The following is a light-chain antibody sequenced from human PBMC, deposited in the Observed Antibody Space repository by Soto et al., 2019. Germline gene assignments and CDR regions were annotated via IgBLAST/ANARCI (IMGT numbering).Light chain of an antibody. V-gene: IGKV3-20*01. CDR2: DAS. J-gene: IGKJ2*01. CDR1: QSVSSSY. CDR3: QQYDNSLYT. Sequence: EIVLTQSPGTLSLSPGERATLSCRASQSVSSSYLAWYQQKPGQAPRLLIYDASARDTGIPDRFSGSGSGTEFTLTISRLEPGDFAVYYCQQYDNSLYTVGQGTKLEIK.